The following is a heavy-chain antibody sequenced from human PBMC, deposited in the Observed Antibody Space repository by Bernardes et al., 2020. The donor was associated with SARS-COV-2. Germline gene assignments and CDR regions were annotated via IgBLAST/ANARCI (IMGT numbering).Heavy chain of an antibody. V-gene: IGHV1-8*01. Sequence: ASVKVSCKASGYTFPTYEIYWVRQATGQGLEWVGWMNPNSGNTGYAQRLQGRVTMTRDTSISTVYMELNSLGSEDTAMYYCARGRGVTTNGMDVWGQGTTLTVSS. CDR2: MNPNSGNT. J-gene: IGHJ6*02. CDR3: ARGRGVTTNGMDV. D-gene: IGHD4-17*01. CDR1: GYTFPTYE.